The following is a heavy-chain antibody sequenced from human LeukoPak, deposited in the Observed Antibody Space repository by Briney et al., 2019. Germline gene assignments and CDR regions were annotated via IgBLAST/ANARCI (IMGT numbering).Heavy chain of an antibody. D-gene: IGHD2-21*02. CDR3: ARSRGGDWATVYYYYGMDV. CDR2: ISGTSNTI. J-gene: IGHJ6*02. Sequence: PGGSLRLSCAASGFTLSSYTMTWVRQAPGKGLEWISYISGTSNTIYYADSVKGRFTISRGSAKNSLYLQMNSLRAEDTAVYYCARSRGGDWATVYYYYGMDVWGQGTTVTVSS. V-gene: IGHV3-48*01. CDR1: GFTLSSYT.